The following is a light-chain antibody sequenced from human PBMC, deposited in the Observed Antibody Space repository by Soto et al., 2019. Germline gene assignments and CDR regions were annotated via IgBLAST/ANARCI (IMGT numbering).Light chain of an antibody. CDR1: QTITNW. Sequence: EIQMTQSPSILSASVGDRVPITCRSSQTITNWLAWYQQKPGKAPRLLIYDASSLESWVPSRFSGSGSGTEFTLTISSLQSEDFATYYCQQYKSFWTFGQGTKVDIK. J-gene: IGKJ1*01. V-gene: IGKV1-5*01. CDR2: DAS. CDR3: QQYKSFWT.